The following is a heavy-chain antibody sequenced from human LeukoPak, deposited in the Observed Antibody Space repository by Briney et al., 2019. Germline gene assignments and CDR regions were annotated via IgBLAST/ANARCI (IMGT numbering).Heavy chain of an antibody. Sequence: SETLSLTCTVSGGSISSYYWSWIRQPAGKGLKWIGRIYTSGSTNYNPSLKSRVTMSVDTSKNQFSLKLSSVTAADTAVYYCARHQRSRSYYDSSGYLGYWGQGTLVTVSS. CDR1: GGSISSYY. CDR3: ARHQRSRSYYDSSGYLGY. CDR2: IYTSGST. J-gene: IGHJ4*02. D-gene: IGHD3-22*01. V-gene: IGHV4-4*07.